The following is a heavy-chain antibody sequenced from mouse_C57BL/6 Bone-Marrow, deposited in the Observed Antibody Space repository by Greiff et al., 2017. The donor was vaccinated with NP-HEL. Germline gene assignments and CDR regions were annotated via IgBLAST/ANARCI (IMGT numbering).Heavy chain of an antibody. CDR3: ATWLRIYDGYYEDY. V-gene: IGHV1-64*01. D-gene: IGHD2-3*01. J-gene: IGHJ2*01. CDR1: GYTFTSYW. Sequence: QVQLKQSGAELVKPGASVKLSCKASGYTFTSYWMHWVKQRPGQGLEWIGMIHPNSGSTNYNEKFKSKATLTVDKSSSTAYMQLSSLTSEDSAVYSCATWLRIYDGYYEDYWGQGTTLTVSS. CDR2: IHPNSGST.